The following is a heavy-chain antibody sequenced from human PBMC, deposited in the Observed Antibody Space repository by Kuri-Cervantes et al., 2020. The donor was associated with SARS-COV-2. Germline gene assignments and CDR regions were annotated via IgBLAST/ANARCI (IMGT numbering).Heavy chain of an antibody. CDR2: ISSSSSYI. Sequence: GGSLRLSCAASGFTFSSYSMNWVRQAPGKGLEWVSSISSSSSYIYYADSVKGRFTISRDNAKNSLYLQMNSLRAEDTAVYYCARHSSLVGDLDYWGQGTLVTVSS. CDR3: ARHSSLVGDLDY. J-gene: IGHJ4*02. CDR1: GFTFSSYS. D-gene: IGHD3-16*01. V-gene: IGHV3-21*01.